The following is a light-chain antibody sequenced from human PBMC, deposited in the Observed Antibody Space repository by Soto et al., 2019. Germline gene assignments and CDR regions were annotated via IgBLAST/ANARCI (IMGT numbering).Light chain of an antibody. CDR3: QHYDIYGRLT. Sequence: DIQMTQSPSTLSASVGDTVTITCRTSQTINNLLAWYQKKPGKAPGPLIFDASTVNPGVPSRFSGSGPGTDFTLTISDLQPDDFATYYCQHYDIYGRLTFGPGTTVDIK. CDR2: DAS. CDR1: QTINNL. J-gene: IGKJ3*01. V-gene: IGKV1-5*01.